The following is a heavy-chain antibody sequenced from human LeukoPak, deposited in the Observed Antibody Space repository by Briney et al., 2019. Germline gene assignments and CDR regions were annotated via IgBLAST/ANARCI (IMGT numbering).Heavy chain of an antibody. CDR1: GDSISSGDYY. Sequence: SETLSLTCTVSGDSISSGDYYWSWIRQPPGRGLDWIGYIYYSGSTNYNPSLRSRVTISVDTSKNQFSLKLSSVTAADTAVYYCARGVYSSSSEFFDPWGQGTLVTVSS. V-gene: IGHV4-61*08. CDR2: IYYSGST. J-gene: IGHJ5*02. D-gene: IGHD6-6*01. CDR3: ARGVYSSSSEFFDP.